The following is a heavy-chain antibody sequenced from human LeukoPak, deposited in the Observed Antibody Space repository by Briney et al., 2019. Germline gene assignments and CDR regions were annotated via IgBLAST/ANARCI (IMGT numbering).Heavy chain of an antibody. Sequence: GGSLRLSCAASGFTFSSYSMNWIRQAPGKGLEWVSYISSSSNTIYYADSVKGRFTISRDNAQNSLYLQMSSLRDEDTAVYYCATSGSYRFDYWGQGTLVTVSS. CDR3: ATSGSYRFDY. CDR1: GFTFSSYS. J-gene: IGHJ4*02. V-gene: IGHV3-48*02. CDR2: ISSSSNTI. D-gene: IGHD1-26*01.